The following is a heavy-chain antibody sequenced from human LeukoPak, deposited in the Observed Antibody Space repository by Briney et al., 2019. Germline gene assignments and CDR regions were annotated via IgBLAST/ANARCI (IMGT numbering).Heavy chain of an antibody. J-gene: IGHJ4*02. CDR1: GFTFSSYA. CDR3: AREGSSGWPFFDY. D-gene: IGHD6-19*01. V-gene: IGHV3-30-3*01. CDR2: ISYDGSNK. Sequence: GRSLRLSCSASGFTFSSYAMHWVRQAPGKGLEWVAVISYDGSNKYYADSVKGRFTISRDNSKNTLYLQMNSLRAEDTAVYYCAREGSSGWPFFDYWGQGTLVTVSS.